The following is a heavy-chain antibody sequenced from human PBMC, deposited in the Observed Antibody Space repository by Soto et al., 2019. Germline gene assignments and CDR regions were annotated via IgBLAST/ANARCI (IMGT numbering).Heavy chain of an antibody. CDR2: ISAYNGDA. CDR1: GYSFTNYG. J-gene: IGHJ4*02. CDR3: ARVNGYCTMTSCFDY. D-gene: IGHD2-2*03. V-gene: IGHV1-18*01. Sequence: GASVKVSCKTSGYSFTNYGVSWARQAPGQGLEWMGWISAYNGDAAYAQIFQGRVTMTADTSTGTAYMEVRSLRSDDTAVYYCARVNGYCTMTSCFDYWGQGTLVTVSS.